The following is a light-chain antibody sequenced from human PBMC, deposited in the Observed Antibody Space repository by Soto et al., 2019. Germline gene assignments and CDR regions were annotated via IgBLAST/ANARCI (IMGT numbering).Light chain of an antibody. CDR3: CSYAGSSTYV. CDR1: SSDVGSYNL. V-gene: IGLV2-23*01. CDR2: EDI. J-gene: IGLJ1*01. Sequence: QSVRAQPSSVSGSPGQSITISCTGTSSDVGSYNLVSWYQQHPGKAPKLMIYEDIKRPSGVSNRFSGSKSGNTASLTISGLQAEDEADYYCCSYAGSSTYVFGTGTKVTVL.